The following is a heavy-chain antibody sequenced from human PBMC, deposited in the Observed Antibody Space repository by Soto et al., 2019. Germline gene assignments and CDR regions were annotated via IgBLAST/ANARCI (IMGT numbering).Heavy chain of an antibody. CDR2: IYPGDSET. CDR1: GYNFATYW. J-gene: IGHJ4*02. CDR3: ARTYYYSLGSYYVPDY. V-gene: IGHV5-51*01. Sequence: AGESLKISCKGSGYNFATYWIGWVRQMPGKGLEWMGIIYPGDSETRYSPSFQGQVTISADKSISTAYLQWSSLEASDTAMYYCARTYYYSLGSYYVPDYWGPGALVTVSS. D-gene: IGHD3-10*01.